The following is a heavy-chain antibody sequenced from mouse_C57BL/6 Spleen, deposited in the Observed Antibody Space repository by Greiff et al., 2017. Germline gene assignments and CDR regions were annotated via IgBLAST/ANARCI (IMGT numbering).Heavy chain of an antibody. CDR3: ARGSGTTVVAPYAMDY. V-gene: IGHV1-69*01. J-gene: IGHJ4*01. Sequence: QVQLQQPGAELVMPGASVKLSCKASGYTFTSYWMHWVKQRPGQGLEWIGEIDPSDSYTNYNQKFKGKSTLTVDKSSSTAYMQLSSLTSEDSAVYYCARGSGTTVVAPYAMDYWGQGTAVTVSS. CDR1: GYTFTSYW. CDR2: IDPSDSYT. D-gene: IGHD1-1*01.